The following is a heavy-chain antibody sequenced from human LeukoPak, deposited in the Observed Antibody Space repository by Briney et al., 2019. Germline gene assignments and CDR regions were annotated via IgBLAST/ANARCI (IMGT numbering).Heavy chain of an antibody. Sequence: PSETLSLTCTVSGGSISSSSYYWGWIRQPPGKGLEWIGSIYYSGSTYYNPSLKSRVTISVDTSKNQFSLKLSSVTAADTAVYYCARLCSGWYGWFDPWGQGTLVTVSS. V-gene: IGHV4-39*01. D-gene: IGHD6-19*01. CDR3: ARLCSGWYGWFDP. J-gene: IGHJ5*02. CDR2: IYYSGST. CDR1: GGSISSSSYY.